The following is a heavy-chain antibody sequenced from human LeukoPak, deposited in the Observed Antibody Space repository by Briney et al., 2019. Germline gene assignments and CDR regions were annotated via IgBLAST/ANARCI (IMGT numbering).Heavy chain of an antibody. CDR3: ARGGTISNDWGDYNWVDP. V-gene: IGHV4-31*03. D-gene: IGHD4-17*01. J-gene: IGHJ5*02. CDR1: GDSITSGTNY. CDR2: IYYTGTT. Sequence: SETLSLTCTVSGDSITSGTNYWTWIRQHPGKGLEWVGNIYYTGTTSYNPSLKSRVTMSLDNLHNKSSLKLTSVTAADTAVYYCARGGTISNDWGDYNWVDPWGQGTLVTVSS.